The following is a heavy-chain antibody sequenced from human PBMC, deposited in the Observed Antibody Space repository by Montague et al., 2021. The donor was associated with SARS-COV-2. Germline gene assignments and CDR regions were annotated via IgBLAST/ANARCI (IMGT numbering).Heavy chain of an antibody. Sequence: SETRSLTCSVSGDSISNYSWSWIRQSPGKGLGWIGYIYYSGSTNYNPSLTSRVTISVDTSKNQVSLKLTSVTAADTAVYYCARHLRVTTVTSHMYHYAMDVWGQGTTVTVSS. D-gene: IGHD4-11*01. V-gene: IGHV4-59*08. CDR1: GDSISNYS. CDR3: ARHLRVTTVTSHMYHYAMDV. J-gene: IGHJ6*02. CDR2: IYYSGST.